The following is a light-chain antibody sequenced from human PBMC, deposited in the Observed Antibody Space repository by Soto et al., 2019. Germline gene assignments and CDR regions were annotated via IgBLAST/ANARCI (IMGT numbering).Light chain of an antibody. CDR1: GSDVGDYNY. CDR3: SSYTGSSYV. J-gene: IGLJ1*01. Sequence: QSALTQPPSASGSPGQSVTISCTGTGSDVGDYNYVSWYQQHPGKAPKLMIYEVTKWPSGVPDRFSGSKSGNTASLTVSGLQAEDEANYYCSSYTGSSYVFGTGTKVTVL. V-gene: IGLV2-8*01. CDR2: EVT.